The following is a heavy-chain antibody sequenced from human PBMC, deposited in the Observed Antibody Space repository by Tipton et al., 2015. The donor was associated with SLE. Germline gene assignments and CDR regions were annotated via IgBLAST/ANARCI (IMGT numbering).Heavy chain of an antibody. J-gene: IGHJ4*02. CDR2: IYYSGST. CDR1: GGSISSGGYY. Sequence: TLSLTCTVSGGSISSGGYYWSWIRQHPEKGLEWIGYIYYSGSTYYNPSLKSRLSISVDTSKNQFSLKLSSVTAADTAVYYCASSHGYYLDYWGQGTLVTVSS. CDR3: ASSHGYYLDY. V-gene: IGHV4-31*03.